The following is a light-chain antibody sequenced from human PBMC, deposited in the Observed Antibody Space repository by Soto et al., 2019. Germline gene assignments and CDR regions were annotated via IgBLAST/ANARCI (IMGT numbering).Light chain of an antibody. CDR2: SAS. Sequence: VMTQSPLSLPVTLGQPASFSCRASQTVTGNYLAWYHQNPGQAPRLLIHSASSRATGIPDRFSASGSGTDFTLTISRLELEDFAVYYCQQYSASPRTFGQGTKVDIK. V-gene: IGKV3-20*01. J-gene: IGKJ1*01. CDR3: QQYSASPRT. CDR1: QTVTGNY.